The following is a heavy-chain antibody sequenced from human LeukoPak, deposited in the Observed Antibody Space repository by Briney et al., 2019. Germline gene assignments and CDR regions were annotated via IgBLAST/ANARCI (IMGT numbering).Heavy chain of an antibody. V-gene: IGHV3-9*01. CDR3: ARDQVVPAAHFDY. D-gene: IGHD2-2*01. Sequence: GRSLRLSCAASGFTLDDYAMHWVRQAPGKGLEWVSGISWNSGSIGYADSVKGRFTISRDNAKNSLYLQMNSLRAEDTAVYYCARDQVVPAAHFDYWGQGTLVTVSS. J-gene: IGHJ4*02. CDR1: GFTLDDYA. CDR2: ISWNSGSI.